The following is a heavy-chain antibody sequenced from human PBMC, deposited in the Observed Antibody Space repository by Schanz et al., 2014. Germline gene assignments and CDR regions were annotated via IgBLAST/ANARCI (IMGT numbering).Heavy chain of an antibody. D-gene: IGHD3-10*01. CDR1: GFTFSSYW. Sequence: EVQLVESGGGLVQPGGSLRVSCEAYGFTFSSYWMSWVRQAPGKGLEWVANLNQDGSERYYVDSVEGRFTISRDNAKKSLYLQMNTLRAEDTAIYYCARVEGSSGSASSYRALNVWGQGTTVTVSS. CDR2: LNQDGSER. J-gene: IGHJ3*01. V-gene: IGHV3-7*01. CDR3: ARVEGSSGSASSYRALNV.